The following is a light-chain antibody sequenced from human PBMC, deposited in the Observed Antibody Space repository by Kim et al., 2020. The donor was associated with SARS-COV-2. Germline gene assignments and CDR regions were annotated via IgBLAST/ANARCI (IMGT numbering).Light chain of an antibody. CDR2: DAS. CDR1: QDITNY. V-gene: IGKV1-33*01. J-gene: IGKJ4*01. CDR3: QHYDNLPRLT. Sequence: DIQMTQSPSSLSASLGDRVTITCQASQDITNYLNWYQQKPGKAPKLLIYDASNLETGVPSRFSGSGSGTDFTFTISSLQPEDIATYYCQHYDNLPRLTFGAGTKGDIK.